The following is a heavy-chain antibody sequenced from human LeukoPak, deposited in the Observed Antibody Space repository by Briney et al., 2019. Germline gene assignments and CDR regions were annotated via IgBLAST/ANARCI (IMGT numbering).Heavy chain of an antibody. Sequence: PGGSLRLSCAASGFSISNYGVNWVRQAPGKGLEWVSISSTDGGTAHYAESVKGRFTISRDNSKNMVYLHMSSLSAEDTAVYYCANSVWDSYRHYCECWGQGTLVTVSS. V-gene: IGHV3-23*01. CDR1: GFSISNYG. J-gene: IGHJ4*02. D-gene: IGHD3-16*02. CDR3: ANSVWDSYRHYCEC. CDR2: SSTDGGTA.